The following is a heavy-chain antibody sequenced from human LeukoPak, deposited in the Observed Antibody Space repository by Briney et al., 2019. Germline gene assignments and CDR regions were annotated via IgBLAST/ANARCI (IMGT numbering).Heavy chain of an antibody. D-gene: IGHD6-13*01. CDR1: GDSVSSNSAA. Sequence: SQTFSLTCAISGDSVSSNSAAWNWIRQSPSTGLEWLGRTYYRSKWYNDYAVSVKSRITIKPDTSKNQFSLQLNSVTPEDTAVYYCVQQLGAFDIWGQGTMVTVSS. J-gene: IGHJ3*02. V-gene: IGHV6-1*01. CDR3: VQQLGAFDI. CDR2: TYYRSKWYN.